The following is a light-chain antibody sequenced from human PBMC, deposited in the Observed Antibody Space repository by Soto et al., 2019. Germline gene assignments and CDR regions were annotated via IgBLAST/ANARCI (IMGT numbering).Light chain of an antibody. CDR2: GAS. J-gene: IGKJ1*01. CDR3: QQYNNWLGT. V-gene: IGKV3-15*01. CDR1: QSVSSN. Sequence: EIVMTQSPATLSVSPGERATLSCRASQSVSSNLAWYQQKPGQAPRLLIYGASTGATGIPARFSGSGSGTEFTLTISSLQSEDFAVYYCQQYNNWLGTFGQGTKVEIK.